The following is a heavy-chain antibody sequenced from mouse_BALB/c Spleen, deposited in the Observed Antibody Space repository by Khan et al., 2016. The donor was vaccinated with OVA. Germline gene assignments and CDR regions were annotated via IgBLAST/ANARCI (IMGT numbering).Heavy chain of an antibody. D-gene: IGHD3-2*02. Sequence: QVRLQQSGTELVRPGASVKLSCKTSGYIFTRYWIHWIKQRSGQGLEWIARIYPGTGNTYYNEKFNGKASLTADKSSSTAYMHLSSLKSEDSAVYFCAREEALYYFDYWGQGTTLTVSA. CDR1: GYIFTRYW. CDR2: IYPGTGNT. J-gene: IGHJ2*01. CDR3: AREEALYYFDY. V-gene: IGHV1S132*01.